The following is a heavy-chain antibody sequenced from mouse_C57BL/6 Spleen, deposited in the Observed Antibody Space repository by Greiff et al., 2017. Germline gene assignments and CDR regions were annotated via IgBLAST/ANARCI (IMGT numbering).Heavy chain of an antibody. CDR2: INPNNGGT. V-gene: IGHV1-26*01. D-gene: IGHD2-3*01. CDR3: ARIDGYYSYAMDY. CDR1: GYTFTDYY. J-gene: IGHJ4*01. Sequence: VQLKQSGPELVKPGASVKISCKASGYTFTDYYMNWVKQSHGKSLEWIGDINPNNGGTSYNQKFKGKATLTVDKSSSTAYMELRSLTSEDSAVYYCARIDGYYSYAMDYWGQGTSVTVSS.